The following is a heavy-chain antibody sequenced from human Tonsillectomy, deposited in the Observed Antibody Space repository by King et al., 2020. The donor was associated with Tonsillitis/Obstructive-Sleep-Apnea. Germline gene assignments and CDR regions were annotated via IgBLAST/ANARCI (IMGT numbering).Heavy chain of an antibody. CDR3: ARLMDTALVPSGMDV. CDR2: IDPTDSYT. V-gene: IGHV5-10-1*03. Sequence: VQLVESGAEVKKPGESLRISCKGSGYSFTTYWISWVRQMPGEGLEWMGRIDPTDSYTNYSPSFQGHVTISADKSISTAYLQWSSLKASDTAMYYCARLMDTALVPSGMDVWGQGTTVTVSS. D-gene: IGHD5-18*01. CDR1: GYSFTTYW. J-gene: IGHJ6*02.